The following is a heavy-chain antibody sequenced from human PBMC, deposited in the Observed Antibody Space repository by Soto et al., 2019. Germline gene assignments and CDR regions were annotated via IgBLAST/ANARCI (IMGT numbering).Heavy chain of an antibody. V-gene: IGHV1-46*01. CDR1: GYTFTSYY. CDR2: INPSGGYT. CDR3: AANPPALGGYYGSGSYRAENYYYGMDV. Sequence: ASVKVSCKASGYTFTSYYMNWVRQAPGQGLEWLGIINPSGGYTTYAQRFLGRVTITRDMSTSTAYMELSSLRSEDTAVYYCAANPPALGGYYGSGSYRAENYYYGMDVWGQGTTVTVSS. D-gene: IGHD3-10*01. J-gene: IGHJ6*02.